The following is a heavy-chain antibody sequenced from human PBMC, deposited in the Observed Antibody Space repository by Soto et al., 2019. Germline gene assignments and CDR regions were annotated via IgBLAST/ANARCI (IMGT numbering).Heavy chain of an antibody. CDR3: AKGAVAGTPTSYYYYGMDV. Sequence: QVQLLQSGAEVKKPGSSVRVSCEASGGTFRTYAISWVRQAPGQGLEWMGEIIPIFGTIKYAQKFPGRLTITADESTATVYMDLRSLRSDDTALYYCAKGAVAGTPTSYYYYGMDVWGQGTTVTVSS. V-gene: IGHV1-69*12. CDR2: IIPIFGTI. J-gene: IGHJ6*02. CDR1: GGTFRTYA. D-gene: IGHD6-19*01.